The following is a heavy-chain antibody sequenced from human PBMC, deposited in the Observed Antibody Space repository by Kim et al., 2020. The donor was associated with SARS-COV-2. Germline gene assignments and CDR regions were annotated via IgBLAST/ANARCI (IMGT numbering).Heavy chain of an antibody. CDR1: GGSISSSSYY. D-gene: IGHD5-12*01. Sequence: SQTLSLTCTVSGGSISSSSYYWGWIRQPPGKGLEWIGSIYYSGSTYYNPSLKSRVTISVDTSKNQFSLKLSSVTAADTAVYYCAREKVEMATIVDYWGPG. J-gene: IGHJ4*02. CDR3: AREKVEMATIVDY. CDR2: IYYSGST. V-gene: IGHV4-39*07.